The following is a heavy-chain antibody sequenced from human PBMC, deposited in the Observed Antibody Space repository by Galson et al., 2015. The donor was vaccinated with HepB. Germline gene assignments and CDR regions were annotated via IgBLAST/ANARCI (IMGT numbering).Heavy chain of an antibody. V-gene: IGHV5-51*01. Sequence: QSGAEVKKPGESLKISCKGSGYSFTSYWIGWVRQMPGKGLEWMGIIYPGDSDTRYSPSFQGQVTISADKSISTAYLQWSSLKASDTAMYYCARQLSPFGELLTTAYYYYYGMDVWGQGTTVTVSS. CDR3: ARQLSPFGELLTTAYYYYYGMDV. CDR1: GYSFTSYW. D-gene: IGHD3-10*01. J-gene: IGHJ6*02. CDR2: IYPGDSDT.